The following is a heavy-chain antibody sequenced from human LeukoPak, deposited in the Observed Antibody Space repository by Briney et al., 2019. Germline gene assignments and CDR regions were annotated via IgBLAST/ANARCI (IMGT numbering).Heavy chain of an antibody. CDR3: AKDRATKLNYYYGMDV. J-gene: IGHJ6*02. CDR1: GFTFDDYA. V-gene: IGHV3-9*01. D-gene: IGHD5-12*01. Sequence: GRSLRLSCAASGFTFDDYAMHWARQAPGKGLEWVSGISWNSGSIGYADSVKGRFTISRDNAKNSLYLQMNSLRAEDTALYYCAKDRATKLNYYYGMDVWGQGTTVTVSS. CDR2: ISWNSGSI.